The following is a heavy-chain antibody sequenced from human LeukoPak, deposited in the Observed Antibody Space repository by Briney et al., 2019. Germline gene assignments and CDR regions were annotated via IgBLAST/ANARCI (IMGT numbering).Heavy chain of an antibody. CDR2: ISASGGNT. D-gene: IGHD6-25*01. V-gene: IGHV3-23*01. CDR1: GFTFGTYG. CDR3: ARGPPWYFDL. J-gene: IGHJ2*01. Sequence: GGSLRLSCAASGFTFGTYGMDWVRQAPGKGLEWVSAISASGGNTYYADSVKGRFTISRDNAKNTLYLQMNSLTAEDTAVYYCARGPPWYFDLWGRGTLVTVSS.